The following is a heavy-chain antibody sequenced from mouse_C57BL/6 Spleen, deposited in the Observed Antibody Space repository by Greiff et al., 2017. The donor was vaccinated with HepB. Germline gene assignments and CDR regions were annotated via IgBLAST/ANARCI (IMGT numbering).Heavy chain of an antibody. CDR3: ARSELLGY. J-gene: IGHJ2*01. V-gene: IGHV1-69*01. CDR1: GYTFTSYW. Sequence: QVQLQQPGAELVMPGASVKLSCKASGYTFTSYWMHWVKQRPGQGLEWIGEIDPSDSYTNYNQKFKGKSTLTVDKSSSTAYMQLSSLTSEDSAVYYCARSELLGYWGQGTTLTVSS. D-gene: IGHD2-12*01. CDR2: IDPSDSYT.